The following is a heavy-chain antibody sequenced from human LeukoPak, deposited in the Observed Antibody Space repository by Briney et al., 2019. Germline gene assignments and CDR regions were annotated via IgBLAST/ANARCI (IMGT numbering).Heavy chain of an antibody. CDR3: AKAVMVRGAYDAFDI. V-gene: IGHV3-23*01. CDR1: GSTFSSYA. J-gene: IGHJ3*02. D-gene: IGHD3-10*01. Sequence: GGSLRLSCAASGSTFSSYAMSWVRQAPGKGLEWVSAISGSGGSTYYADSVKGRFTISRDNSKNTLYLQMNSLRAEDTAVYYCAKAVMVRGAYDAFDIWGQGTMVTVSS. CDR2: ISGSGGST.